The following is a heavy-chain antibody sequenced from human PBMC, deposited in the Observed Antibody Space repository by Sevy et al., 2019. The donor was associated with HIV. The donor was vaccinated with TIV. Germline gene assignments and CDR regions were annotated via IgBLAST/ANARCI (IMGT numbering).Heavy chain of an antibody. CDR2: IYYSGST. CDR1: GGSIRTSSYF. Sequence: SETLSLTCTVSGGSIRTSSYFWGWIRQPPGKGLEWIGSIYYSGSTYYNPSLESRLTISVDTSKNQFSLKLSSVTAADTAVYFCARLEDYMAAAGITYWGQGTLVTVSS. V-gene: IGHV4-39*01. CDR3: ARLEDYMAAAGITY. D-gene: IGHD6-13*01. J-gene: IGHJ4*02.